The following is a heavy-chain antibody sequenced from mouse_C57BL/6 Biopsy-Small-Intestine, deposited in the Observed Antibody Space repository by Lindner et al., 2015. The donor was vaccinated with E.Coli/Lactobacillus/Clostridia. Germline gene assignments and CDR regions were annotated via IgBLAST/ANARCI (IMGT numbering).Heavy chain of an antibody. V-gene: IGHV1-42*01. CDR2: INPSTGGT. Sequence: VQLQESGPELVKPGASVKISCKASGYSFTGYYMNWVKQSPEKSLEWIGEINPSTGGTTYNQKFKAKATLTVDKSSSTAYMQLKGLTSEDSAVYYCARRGLRRYFDVWGTGTTVTVSS. CDR3: ARRGLRRYFDV. D-gene: IGHD2-4*01. CDR1: GYSFTGYY. J-gene: IGHJ1*03.